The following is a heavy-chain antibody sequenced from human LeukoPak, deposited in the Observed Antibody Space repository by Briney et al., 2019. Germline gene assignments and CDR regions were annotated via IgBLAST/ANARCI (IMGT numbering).Heavy chain of an antibody. Sequence: ASVMVSCKASGYTFTGYYMHWVRQAPGQGLEWMGWINPNSGGTNYAQKFQGRVTMTRDTSISTAYMELSRLRSDDTAVYYCARDRDDYVWGSYRYYFGYWGQGTLVTVSS. V-gene: IGHV1-2*02. CDR1: GYTFTGYY. J-gene: IGHJ4*02. D-gene: IGHD3-16*01. CDR2: INPNSGGT. CDR3: ARDRDDYVWGSYRYYFGY.